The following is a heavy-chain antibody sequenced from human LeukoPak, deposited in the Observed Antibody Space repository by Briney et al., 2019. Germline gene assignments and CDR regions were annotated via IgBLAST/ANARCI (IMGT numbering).Heavy chain of an antibody. CDR1: GFTFSVYS. J-gene: IGHJ4*02. Sequence: GGSLRLSCAASGFTFSVYSMNWVRQPPGMGLEWVSYITSNSATIQYADSVKGRFTISRDNAKNSLSLQMNSLRDEDTAVYYCARSVGGHFDYWGQGLLVTVSS. CDR3: ARSVGGHFDY. D-gene: IGHD3-16*01. V-gene: IGHV3-48*02. CDR2: ITSNSATI.